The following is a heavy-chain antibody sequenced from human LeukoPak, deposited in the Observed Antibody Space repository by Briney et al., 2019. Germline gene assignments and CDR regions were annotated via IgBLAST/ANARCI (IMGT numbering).Heavy chain of an antibody. CDR1: GYTFTSYD. Sequence: ASVKVSCKASGYTFTSYDINWVRQAPGQGLEWMGWMNPNSGNTDYAQKFQGRVTMTRNTSISTAYMEVSNLRSEDTAVYYCARRAAVVEYWGQGTLVTVSS. J-gene: IGHJ4*02. V-gene: IGHV1-8*01. CDR3: ARRAAVVEY. D-gene: IGHD6-13*01. CDR2: MNPNSGNT.